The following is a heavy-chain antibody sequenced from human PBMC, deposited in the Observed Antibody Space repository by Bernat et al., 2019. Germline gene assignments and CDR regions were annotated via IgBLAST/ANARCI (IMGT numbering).Heavy chain of an antibody. J-gene: IGHJ5*02. D-gene: IGHD3-10*01. CDR3: ARDYRWSSGSPDDP. CDR2: ISAYDGHI. V-gene: IGHV1-18*04. CDR1: GYIFTSYG. Sequence: QVQLVQSGAEVKKHGASVKVSCKASGYIFTSYGISWVRQAPGQGLEWMGWISAYDGHINYAQKLQDRVTMTTDTSTTTAYMELRSLRSDDTAVYYCARDYRWSSGSPDDPWGQGTLVTVSS.